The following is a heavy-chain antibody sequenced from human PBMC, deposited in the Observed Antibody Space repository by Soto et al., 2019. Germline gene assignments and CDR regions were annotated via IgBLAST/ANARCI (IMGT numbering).Heavy chain of an antibody. CDR3: AREESNSRAVVYYYGMDV. V-gene: IGHV3-74*01. Sequence: GGSLRLSCAASGFTFSTYGMHWVRQAPGKGLVWVSRINSDGSSTSYADSVKGRFTISRDNAKNTLYLQMNSLRAEDTAVYYCAREESNSRAVVYYYGMDVWGQGTTVTVSS. J-gene: IGHJ6*02. D-gene: IGHD4-4*01. CDR2: INSDGSST. CDR1: GFTFSTYG.